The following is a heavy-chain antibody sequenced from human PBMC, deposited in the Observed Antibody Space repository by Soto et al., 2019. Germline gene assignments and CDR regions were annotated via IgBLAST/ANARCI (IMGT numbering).Heavy chain of an antibody. CDR3: ARGCIVATIPFCYSYGMDV. Sequence: QVQLVQSGAEVKKPGASVKVSCKAPGYPFTGYYMHWVRQAPGQGLEWMGWINPNSGGTNYAQKFQGWVTMTRDTAISTAYMELSRLRSGDTAVYYCARGCIVATIPFCYSYGMDVWGQGTTVTVSS. V-gene: IGHV1-2*04. J-gene: IGHJ6*02. CDR1: GYPFTGYY. CDR2: INPNSGGT. D-gene: IGHD5-12*01.